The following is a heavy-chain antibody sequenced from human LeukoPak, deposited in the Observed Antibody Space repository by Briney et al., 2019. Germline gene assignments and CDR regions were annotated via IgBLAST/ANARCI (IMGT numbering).Heavy chain of an antibody. CDR2: ISSSSSYI. Sequence: PGGSLRLSCAASGFTFSSYSMNWVRQAPGKGLEWVSSISSSSSYIYYADPVKGRFTISRDNAKNSLYLQMNSLRAEDTAVYYCARDRGIWMDVWGKGTTVTVSS. CDR1: GFTFSSYS. D-gene: IGHD2-15*01. J-gene: IGHJ6*04. CDR3: ARDRGIWMDV. V-gene: IGHV3-21*01.